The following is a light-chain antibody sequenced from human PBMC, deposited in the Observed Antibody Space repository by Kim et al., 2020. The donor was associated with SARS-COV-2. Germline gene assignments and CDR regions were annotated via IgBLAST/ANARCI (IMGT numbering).Light chain of an antibody. CDR2: DAS. CDR1: QDISNY. V-gene: IGKV1-33*01. Sequence: DIQMTQSPSSLSASVGDRVTITCQASQDISNYLNWYQQKPGKAPKLLIYDASNLETGVPSRFSGSGSGTDFTFTISSLQPEDIATYYCKQYDKLATGTFGGGAKMDIK. J-gene: IGKJ4*01. CDR3: KQYDKLATGT.